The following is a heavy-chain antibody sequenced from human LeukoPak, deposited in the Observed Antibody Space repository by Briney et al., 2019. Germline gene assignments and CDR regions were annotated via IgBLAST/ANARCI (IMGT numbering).Heavy chain of an antibody. CDR2: ISASAYTS. J-gene: IGHJ4*02. V-gene: IGHV3-23*01. Sequence: GGSLRLSCAPSGFTFSNYDMTWVRQAPGKGLEWVSGISASAYTSYYADSVKGRFTISRDNSRHTLYLQMNSLRAEDTAVYYCATSNSGYWGQGTLVTVSS. CDR1: GFTFSNYD. CDR3: ATSNSGY.